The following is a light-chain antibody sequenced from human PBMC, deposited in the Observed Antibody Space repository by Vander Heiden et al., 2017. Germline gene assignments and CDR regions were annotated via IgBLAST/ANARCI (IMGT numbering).Light chain of an antibody. CDR2: DVS. Sequence: SALTPPAPVSWSPGPSITISCTGTSSDVGGYNYVSWYQQHPGKAPKLMIYDVSNRPSGVSNRFSGSKSGNTASLTISGLQAEDEADYYCSSYTSSSPLVFGGGTKLTVL. V-gene: IGLV2-14*01. J-gene: IGLJ3*02. CDR1: SSDVGGYNY. CDR3: SSYTSSSPLV.